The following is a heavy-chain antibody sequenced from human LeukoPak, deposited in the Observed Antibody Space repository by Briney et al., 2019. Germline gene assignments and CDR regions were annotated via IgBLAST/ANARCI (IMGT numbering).Heavy chain of an antibody. Sequence: GGSLRLSCAASGFTFSSFWMHWVRQAQGKGLVWVSRINTDGSSTTYADSVKGRFTISRDNAKNTLYLQLNSLRAEDTAVYYCARASWFWELPGIWGQGTVVAVSS. CDR3: ARASWFWELPGI. CDR1: GFTFSSFW. D-gene: IGHD3-10*01. CDR2: INTDGSST. V-gene: IGHV3-74*01. J-gene: IGHJ3*02.